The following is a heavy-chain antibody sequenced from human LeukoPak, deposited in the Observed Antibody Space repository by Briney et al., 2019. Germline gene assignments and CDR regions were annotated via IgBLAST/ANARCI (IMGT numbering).Heavy chain of an antibody. Sequence: GGSLRLSCSASGFTFSRYAMHWVRQAPGKGLEYVSAISNNGGSTYYADSVKGRITISRDNSKNTLYLQMSSLRAEDTAVYYCVKDLDNHYYQTLFDYWGQGTLVTVSS. CDR1: GFTFSRYA. J-gene: IGHJ4*02. D-gene: IGHD1-14*01. CDR2: ISNNGGST. V-gene: IGHV3-64D*06. CDR3: VKDLDNHYYQTLFDY.